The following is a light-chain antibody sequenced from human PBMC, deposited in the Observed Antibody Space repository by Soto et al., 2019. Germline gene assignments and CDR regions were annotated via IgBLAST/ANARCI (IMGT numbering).Light chain of an antibody. Sequence: DIQMTQSPSSLSASVGDRVIITCRASQTISSHLNWYQQKPGKAPNLLVYAASSLQSGVPSRFTGSASGTDFTLTISSLQPEDFATYFCQQSYTTPITFGQGTRLEIK. V-gene: IGKV1-39*01. J-gene: IGKJ5*01. CDR2: AAS. CDR1: QTISSH. CDR3: QQSYTTPIT.